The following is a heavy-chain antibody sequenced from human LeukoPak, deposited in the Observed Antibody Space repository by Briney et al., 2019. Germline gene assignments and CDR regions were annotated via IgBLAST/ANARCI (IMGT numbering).Heavy chain of an antibody. D-gene: IGHD6-13*01. V-gene: IGHV3-23*01. CDR3: AIPPPSSISWYYFYAMDV. Sequence: PGGSLRLSCAASGFTFSSYAMNWGRQAPGKGLEWVSEISASGGTTDYADSVRGRFTISRDNSKNTLYLQMNTLRAEDTAVYYCAIPPPSSISWYYFYAMDVWGQGTTVTVSS. CDR2: ISASGGTT. J-gene: IGHJ6*02. CDR1: GFTFSSYA.